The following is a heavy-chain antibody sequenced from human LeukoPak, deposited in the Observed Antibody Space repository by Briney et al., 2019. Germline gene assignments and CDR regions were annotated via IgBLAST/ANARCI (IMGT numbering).Heavy chain of an antibody. J-gene: IGHJ4*02. V-gene: IGHV3-74*01. CDR1: GFTFSTYW. CDR2: INTDGSST. CDR3: ARDHSSWELPSDY. Sequence: GGSLRLSCAASGFTFSTYWMHWVRQAPGKGLVWVSDINTDGSSTRYADSVKGRFTISRDNAKNTLYLRMNSLRAEDTAVYYCARDHSSWELPSDYWGQGTRVTVSS. D-gene: IGHD4-23*01.